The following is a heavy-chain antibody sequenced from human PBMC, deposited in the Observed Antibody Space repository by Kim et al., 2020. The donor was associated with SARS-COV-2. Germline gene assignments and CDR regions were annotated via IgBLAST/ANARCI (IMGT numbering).Heavy chain of an antibody. J-gene: IGHJ5*02. CDR2: INHSGST. CDR3: ARGVVPPGLNWFDP. CDR1: GGSFSGYY. V-gene: IGHV4-34*01. Sequence: SETLSLTCAVYGGSFSGYYWSWIRQPPGKGLEWIGEINHSGSTNYNPSLKSRVTISVDTSKNQFSLKLSSVTAADTAVYYCARGVVPPGLNWFDPWGQGT. D-gene: IGHD2-15*01.